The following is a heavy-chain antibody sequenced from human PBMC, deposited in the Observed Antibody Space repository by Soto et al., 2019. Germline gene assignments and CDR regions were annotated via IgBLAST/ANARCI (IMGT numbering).Heavy chain of an antibody. Sequence: QVELQQSDPGVVKPSETLSLTCSVSGASISKTSSYWGWIRQSPGKGLEWIGSINYSGTAYYSPSLRSRVTLSVDTSANQFSLRLMSVTAADTAFYFCVRRVNIPSWYFDLWGREKPVIVSS. D-gene: IGHD2-21*01. CDR1: GASISKTSSY. J-gene: IGHJ2*01. CDR3: VRRVNIPSWYFDL. CDR2: INYSGTA. V-gene: IGHV4-39*01.